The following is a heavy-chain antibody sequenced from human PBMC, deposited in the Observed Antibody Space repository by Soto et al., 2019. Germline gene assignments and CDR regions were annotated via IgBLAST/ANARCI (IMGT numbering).Heavy chain of an antibody. CDR1: GGSISSGGYY. CDR2: IYYSGSN. D-gene: IGHD3-22*01. V-gene: IGHV4-31*03. CDR3: ASDKNHYDSSGYYHDYGMDV. J-gene: IGHJ6*02. Sequence: SETLSLTCTVSGGSISSGGYYWSWKRQHPGKGLERIGYIYYSGSNYYNPSLKSRVTISVDTSKNQFSLKLSSVTAADTAVYYCASDKNHYDSSGYYHDYGMDVWGQGTTVTV.